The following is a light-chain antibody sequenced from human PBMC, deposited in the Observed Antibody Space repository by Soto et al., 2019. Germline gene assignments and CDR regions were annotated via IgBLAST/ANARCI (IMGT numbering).Light chain of an antibody. Sequence: QSVLTQPPSVSEAPRQRVTISCSGSSSNIGNNDVNWYQQHPGKAAKLLIYYDDLLPSGVSDRFSGSKSGTSASLAISGLLSDDEADYYCAAWDDGLNGVVFGGGTQLTVL. J-gene: IGLJ2*01. CDR1: SSNIGNND. CDR2: YDD. CDR3: AAWDDGLNGVV. V-gene: IGLV1-36*01.